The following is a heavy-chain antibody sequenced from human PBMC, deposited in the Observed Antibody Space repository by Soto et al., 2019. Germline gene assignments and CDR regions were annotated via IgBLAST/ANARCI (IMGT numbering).Heavy chain of an antibody. Sequence: QVQLQQWGAGLLKPSETLSLTCAVYGGSFSGYQWSWIRQTPGKGLEWIGGINDSGDINYNPSLKSRVTILVESPKKQISLRLSSVTGADTAVYYCARGLILWFGELTRRGGYYSYMDVWGKGTAVTVSS. CDR2: INDSGDI. V-gene: IGHV4-34*01. D-gene: IGHD3-10*01. CDR1: GGSFSGYQ. J-gene: IGHJ6*03. CDR3: ARGLILWFGELTRRGGYYSYMDV.